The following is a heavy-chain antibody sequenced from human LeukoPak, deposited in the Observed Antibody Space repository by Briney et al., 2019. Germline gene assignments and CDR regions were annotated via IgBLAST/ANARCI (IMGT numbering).Heavy chain of an antibody. Sequence: ASVKVSCKASGYTFTSYGISWVRQAPGQGLEWMGWISAYNSNTNYAQKLQGRVTMTTDTSTSTAYMELRSLRSDDTAVYYCARDTQTYYDFWSYIDYWGQGTLVTVSS. D-gene: IGHD3-3*01. V-gene: IGHV1-18*01. CDR2: ISAYNSNT. CDR3: ARDTQTYYDFWSYIDY. CDR1: GYTFTSYG. J-gene: IGHJ4*02.